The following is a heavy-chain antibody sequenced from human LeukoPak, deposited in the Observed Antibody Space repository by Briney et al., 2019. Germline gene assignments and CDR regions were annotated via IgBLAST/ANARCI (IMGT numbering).Heavy chain of an antibody. Sequence: GGSLRLSCAASGFTFSSYWMHWVRQAPGKGLVWVSRINSDGGSTSYADSVKGRFTISRDNAKNTLYLQMNSLRAEDTAVYYCTDLGDYGVGWGQGTLVTVSS. CDR1: GFTFSSYW. V-gene: IGHV3-74*01. CDR3: TDLGDYGVG. CDR2: INSDGGST. D-gene: IGHD4-17*01. J-gene: IGHJ4*02.